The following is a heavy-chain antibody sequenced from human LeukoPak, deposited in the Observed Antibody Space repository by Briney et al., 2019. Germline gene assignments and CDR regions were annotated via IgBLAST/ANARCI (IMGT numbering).Heavy chain of an antibody. Sequence: GGSLRLSCAASGFTLSSYWMSWVRQAPGKGLEWVANIKQDGSEKYYVDSVKGRFTISRDNAKNSLYLQMNSLRAEDTALYYCARGSSGWSFDYWGQGTLVTVSS. J-gene: IGHJ4*02. V-gene: IGHV3-7*03. CDR3: ARGSSGWSFDY. D-gene: IGHD6-19*01. CDR1: GFTLSSYW. CDR2: IKQDGSEK.